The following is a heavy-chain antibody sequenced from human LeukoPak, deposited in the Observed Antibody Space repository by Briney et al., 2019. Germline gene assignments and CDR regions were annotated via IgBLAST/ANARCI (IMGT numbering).Heavy chain of an antibody. V-gene: IGHV3-7*01. J-gene: IGHJ4*02. CDR1: EFTFSSYW. CDR2: IKQDGGQI. D-gene: IGHD4-17*01. CDR3: ARLGARQMLEY. Sequence: GGSLRLSCAASEFTFSSYWMSWVRQAPGKGVEWVANIKQDGGQIYYLDSVKGRFTVSRDNAKNSLYLQMNSLRAEDTAVYYCARLGARQMLEYWGQGTLVTVSS.